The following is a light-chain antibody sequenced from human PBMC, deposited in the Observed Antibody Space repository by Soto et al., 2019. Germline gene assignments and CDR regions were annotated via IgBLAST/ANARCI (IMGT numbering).Light chain of an antibody. CDR3: QQYGRT. Sequence: EIVLTQSPGTLSLSPGERATLSCRASQSVSGSYLAWYQQKPGQAPRLLIYGASSRATGIPDRFSGSGSGTDFTLTISRLEPADFAVYYCQQYGRTFGQGTKVDIK. V-gene: IGKV3-20*01. CDR2: GAS. CDR1: QSVSGSY. J-gene: IGKJ1*01.